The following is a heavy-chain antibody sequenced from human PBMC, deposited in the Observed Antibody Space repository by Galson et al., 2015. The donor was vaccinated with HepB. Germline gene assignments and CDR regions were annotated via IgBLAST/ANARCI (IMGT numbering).Heavy chain of an antibody. CDR2: ISYDGSNK. Sequence: SLRLSCAASGFTFSSYAMHWVRQAPGKGLEWVAVISYDGSNKYYADSVKGRFTISRDNSKNTLYLQMNSLRAEDTAVYYCARADWYSSGLGFHYCGQGTLVTVSS. D-gene: IGHD6-19*01. CDR1: GFTFSSYA. V-gene: IGHV3-30-3*01. CDR3: ARADWYSSGLGFHY. J-gene: IGHJ4*02.